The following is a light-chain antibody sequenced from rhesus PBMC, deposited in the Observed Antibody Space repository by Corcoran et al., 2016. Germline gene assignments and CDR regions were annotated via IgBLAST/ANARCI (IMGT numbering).Light chain of an antibody. V-gene: IGKV1S15*01. CDR2: YAA. Sequence: DIQMTQSPSSLSASVGYTVTITCRAIQGISNYLAWSQQKPGKAPKPLIYYAATLESGVPSRFRGSGSGTDFTIPISSLQPEDFASYYCQQHNSNPRTFGQGTKVEIK. CDR1: QGISNY. CDR3: QQHNSNPRT. J-gene: IGKJ1*01.